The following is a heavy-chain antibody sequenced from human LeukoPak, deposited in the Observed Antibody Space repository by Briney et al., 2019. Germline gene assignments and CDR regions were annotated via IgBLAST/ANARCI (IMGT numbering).Heavy chain of an antibody. V-gene: IGHV3-23*01. CDR3: AKAHGGSYHSGID. D-gene: IGHD1-26*01. J-gene: IGHJ4*02. CDR2: ISGSGGST. Sequence: GGSLRLSCAASGFTFTSYAMNWVRQAPGKGLEWVSGISGSGGSTYYADSVKGRFSLSRDNSKNTLYLQLNSLRVEDTAEYYCAKAHGGSYHSGIDWGQGTLVIVSS. CDR1: GFTFTSYA.